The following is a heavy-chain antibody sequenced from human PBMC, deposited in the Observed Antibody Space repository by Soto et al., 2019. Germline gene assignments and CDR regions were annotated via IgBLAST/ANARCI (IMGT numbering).Heavy chain of an antibody. CDR3: ARDLRGIAVAGTSPFDY. D-gene: IGHD6-19*01. J-gene: IGHJ4*02. CDR1: GYTFTSYG. V-gene: IGHV1-18*01. CDR2: ISAYNGNT. Sequence: QVPLVQSGAEVKKPGASVKVSCKASGYTFTSYGISWVRQAPGQGLEWMGWISAYNGNTNYAQKLQGRVTMTTDTSTSTAYMELRSLRSDDTAVYYCARDLRGIAVAGTSPFDYWGQGTLVTVSS.